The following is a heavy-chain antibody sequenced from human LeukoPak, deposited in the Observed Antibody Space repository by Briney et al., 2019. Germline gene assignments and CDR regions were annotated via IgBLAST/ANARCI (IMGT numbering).Heavy chain of an antibody. CDR2: ISTSGST. J-gene: IGHJ4*02. V-gene: IGHV4-4*07. CDR3: ARVRYSDSSVLTRKRSYYFDY. Sequence: SETLSLTCTVSGGSICSYYWSWIRQPAGKGLESIGHISTSGSTNYNPSLKSRVTMSVATTKNQFSLKLSSVAAADTAVYSLARVRYSDSSVLTRKRSYYFDYWGQGTLVTVSS. D-gene: IGHD3-22*01. CDR1: GGSICSYY.